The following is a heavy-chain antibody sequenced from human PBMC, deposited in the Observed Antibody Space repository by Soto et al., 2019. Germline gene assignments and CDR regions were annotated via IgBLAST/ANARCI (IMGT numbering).Heavy chain of an antibody. CDR1: GFMFSSSA. D-gene: IGHD3-10*01. Sequence: QVQLVESGGGVVQPGRCLRLSCAASGFMFSSSALHWVRQAPGQGLELVAVISYDGSNRYYGDSVQGRFAISRDNSKNTLYLQMNSLRAEDTALYYCAKLFRGSGRHLDYWGQGTLVTVSS. CDR2: ISYDGSNR. J-gene: IGHJ4*02. V-gene: IGHV3-30*18. CDR3: AKLFRGSGRHLDY.